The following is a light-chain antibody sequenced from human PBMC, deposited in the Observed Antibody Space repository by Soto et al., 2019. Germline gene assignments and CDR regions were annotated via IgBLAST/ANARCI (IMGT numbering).Light chain of an antibody. V-gene: IGKV3D-15*01. Sequence: EIVMTQSPGTLSVSPGERATLSCMASQSVSNNLAWFQQKPGQSPRLLIIGASVRATGIPARFSGSGSGTEFTLTISSLQSEDFAVYYCLQYDNWPFAFAQGTNLEIK. J-gene: IGKJ2*01. CDR1: QSVSNN. CDR3: LQYDNWPFA. CDR2: GAS.